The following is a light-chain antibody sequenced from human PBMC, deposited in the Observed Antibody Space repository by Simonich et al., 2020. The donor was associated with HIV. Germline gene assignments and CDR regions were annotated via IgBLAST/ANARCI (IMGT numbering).Light chain of an antibody. CDR1: HGISNS. J-gene: IGKJ1*01. V-gene: IGKV1-5*03. Sequence: DILMTQSPSSLPASVGVRVTITCRANHGISNSLAWYQQKPGKAPKLLIYKASSLQSEGPSRFSGNGSGTEFTLTISSLQPDDFATYFCQQYNNYWTFGQGTKVEI. CDR3: QQYNNYWT. CDR2: KAS.